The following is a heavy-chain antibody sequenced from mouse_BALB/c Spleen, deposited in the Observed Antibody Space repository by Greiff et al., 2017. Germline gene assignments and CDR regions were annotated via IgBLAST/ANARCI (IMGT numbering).Heavy chain of an antibody. CDR3: ARVGYDGGYYFDY. CDR1: GFTFSSFG. D-gene: IGHD2-14*01. J-gene: IGHJ2*01. Sequence: EVKVVESGGGLVQPGGSRKLSCAASGFTFSSFGMHWVRQAPEKGLEWVAYISSGSSTIYYADTVKGRFTISRDNPKNTLFLQMTSLRSEDTAMYYCARVGYDGGYYFDYWGQGTTLTVSS. V-gene: IGHV5-17*02. CDR2: ISSGSSTI.